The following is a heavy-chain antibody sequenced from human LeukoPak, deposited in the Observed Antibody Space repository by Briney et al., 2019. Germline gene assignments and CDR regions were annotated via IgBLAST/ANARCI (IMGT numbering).Heavy chain of an antibody. CDR2: IWCDGSNK. D-gene: IGHD5-12*01. V-gene: IGHV3-33*01. CDR1: GFTFNSYG. Sequence: GGSLRLSCAASGFTFNSYGMHWVRQAPGKGLGWVAVIWCDGSNKYYADSVKGRFTISRDNSKNTLYLQMNSLRAEDTAVYYCARGSIVATIAVNWFDPWGQGTLVTVSS. CDR3: ARGSIVATIAVNWFDP. J-gene: IGHJ5*02.